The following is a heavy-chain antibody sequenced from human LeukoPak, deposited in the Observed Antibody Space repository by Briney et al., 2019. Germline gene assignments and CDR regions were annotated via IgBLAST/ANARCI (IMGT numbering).Heavy chain of an antibody. D-gene: IGHD6-13*01. CDR3: ARETAAAQGIDY. J-gene: IGHJ4*02. CDR1: GYTSTSYD. V-gene: IGHV1-8*01. CDR2: MNPNSGNT. Sequence: ASVKVSCKASGYTSTSYDINWVRQATGQGLEWMGWMNPNSGNTGYAQKFQGRVTMTRNTSISTAYMELSSLRSEDTAVYYCARETAAAQGIDYWGQGTLVTVSS.